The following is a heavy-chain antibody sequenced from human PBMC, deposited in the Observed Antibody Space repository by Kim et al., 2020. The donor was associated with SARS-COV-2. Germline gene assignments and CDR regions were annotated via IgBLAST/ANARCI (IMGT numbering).Heavy chain of an antibody. J-gene: IGHJ4*02. CDR3: AKELTLDYGIFNFDY. D-gene: IGHD4-17*01. CDR1: GITFSSYF. Sequence: GGSLSLSCAASGITFSSYFMSWVRQAPGKGLEWVSSISGTGSSTNYADSVKGRFTISRDNSRNTLYLQMTNLRADDTAVYYCAKELTLDYGIFNFDYWGRGTLVTVSS. V-gene: IGHV3-23*01. CDR2: ISGTGSST.